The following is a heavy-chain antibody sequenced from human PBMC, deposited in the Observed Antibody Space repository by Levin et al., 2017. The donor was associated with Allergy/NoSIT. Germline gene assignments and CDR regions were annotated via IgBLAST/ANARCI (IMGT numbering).Heavy chain of an antibody. D-gene: IGHD3-9*01. Sequence: SETLSLTCTVSGGSISSYYWSWIRQPPGKGLEWIGYIYYSGSTNYNPSLKSRVTISVDTSKNQFSLKLSSVTAADTAVYYCARSAYYDILTGYPPLFFDYWGQGTLVTVSS. CDR1: GGSISSYY. CDR2: IYYSGST. J-gene: IGHJ4*02. CDR3: ARSAYYDILTGYPPLFFDY. V-gene: IGHV4-59*01.